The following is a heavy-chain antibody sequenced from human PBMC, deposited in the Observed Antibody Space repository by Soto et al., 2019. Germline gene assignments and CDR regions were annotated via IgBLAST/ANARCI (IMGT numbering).Heavy chain of an antibody. CDR3: TTDSYIASIIVRFDY. CDR1: DFTFSNAW. CDR2: FKSKNDGGTP. Sequence: PVGPLRLSCAASDFTFSNAWINSVRQAPGKGLEWVGCFKSKNDGGTPDFAAPVKGRFAISRDDSKNMVYLEMNSLQTEDTAIYYCTTDSYIASIIVRFDYWGHGTLVTVSS. J-gene: IGHJ4*01. D-gene: IGHD2-21*01. V-gene: IGHV3-15*07.